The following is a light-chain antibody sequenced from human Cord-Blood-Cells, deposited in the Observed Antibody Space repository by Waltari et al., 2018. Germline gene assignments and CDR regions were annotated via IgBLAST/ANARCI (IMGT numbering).Light chain of an antibody. J-gene: IGLJ3*02. CDR3: SSYTSSSTLV. V-gene: IGLV2-14*03. CDR1: SSDVGGYNH. CDR2: DVS. Sequence: QSALTQPASVSGSPGQSITISCTGTSSDVGGYNHVSWYQQHPGKAPKLMIYDVSNLPSGVSNRFSGSKSGNTASLTISGLQAEDEADYYCSSYTSSSTLVFGGGTKLTVL.